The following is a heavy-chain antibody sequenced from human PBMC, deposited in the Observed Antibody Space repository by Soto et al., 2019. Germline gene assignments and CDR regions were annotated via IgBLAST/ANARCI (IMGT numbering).Heavy chain of an antibody. CDR3: ARAQGYSSGWYWFDP. CDR1: GFTFSDYY. CDR2: ISSSSSYT. J-gene: IGHJ5*02. Sequence: VGSLRLSCAASGFTFSDYYMSWIRQAPGKGLERVSYISSSSSYTNYADSVKGRFTISRDNAKNSLYLQMNSLRAEDTAVYYCARAQGYSSGWYWFDPWGQGTLVTVSS. D-gene: IGHD6-19*01. V-gene: IGHV3-11*06.